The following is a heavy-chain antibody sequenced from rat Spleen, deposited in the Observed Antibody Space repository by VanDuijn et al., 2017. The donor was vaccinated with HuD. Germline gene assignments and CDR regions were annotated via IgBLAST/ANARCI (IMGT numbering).Heavy chain of an antibody. J-gene: IGHJ2*01. CDR2: IWAGGGT. V-gene: IGHV2-15*01. D-gene: IGHD3-7*01. CDR1: GLSLTSYH. Sequence: QVQLKESGPGLVEPSQTLSLTCTVSGLSLTSYHVSWVRQPPGKSLVWMGTIWAGGGTNYNSALKSRLSISRDTSKSQVFLKMNSLQTEDIATYYCAREGWDSDYYFDYWGQGVMVTVSS. CDR3: AREGWDSDYYFDY.